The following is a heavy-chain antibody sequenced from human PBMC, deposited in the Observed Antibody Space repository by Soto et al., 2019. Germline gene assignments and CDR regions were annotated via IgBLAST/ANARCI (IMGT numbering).Heavy chain of an antibody. V-gene: IGHV4-31*02. CDR1: GGSSIDLGDC. CDR2: IYYSGST. CDR3: VRDRGTTFRLDV. J-gene: IGHJ6*02. D-gene: IGHD3-10*01. Sequence: TVAGGSSIDLGDCWSWISKHPGKGLEWIGYIYYSGSTYYNPSLKSRVTISVDTSKNQFSLKLSSVTAADTAVYYWVRDRGTTFRLDVCGQGPSVTVSS.